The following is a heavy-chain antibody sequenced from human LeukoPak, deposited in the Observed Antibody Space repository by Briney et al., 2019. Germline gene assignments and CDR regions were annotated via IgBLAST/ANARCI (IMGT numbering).Heavy chain of an antibody. CDR1: GFTVSSNY. V-gene: IGHV3-66*01. D-gene: IGHD3-10*01. CDR2: IYSGGST. CDR3: ARGLLLWFGELGAFDI. J-gene: IGHJ3*02. Sequence: PGGSLRLSCAASGFTVSSNYMSWVRQAPGKGLEWVSVIYSGGSTYYADSVKGRFTISRDNSKNTLYLQMNSLRAEDTAVYYCARGLLLWFGELGAFDIWGQGTMVTVSS.